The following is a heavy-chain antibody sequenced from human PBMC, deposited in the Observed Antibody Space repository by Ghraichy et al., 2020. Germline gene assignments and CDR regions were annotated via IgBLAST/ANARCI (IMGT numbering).Heavy chain of an antibody. CDR3: AREGLKEGYCSSTSCIQRGVDP. Sequence: SETLSLTCAVYGGSFSGYYWSWIRQPPGKGLEWIGEINHSGSTNYNPSLKSRVTISVDTSKNQFSLKLSSVTAADTAVYYCAREGLKEGYCSSTSCIQRGVDPWGQGTLVTVSS. D-gene: IGHD2-2*01. CDR1: GGSFSGYY. CDR2: INHSGST. J-gene: IGHJ5*02. V-gene: IGHV4-34*01.